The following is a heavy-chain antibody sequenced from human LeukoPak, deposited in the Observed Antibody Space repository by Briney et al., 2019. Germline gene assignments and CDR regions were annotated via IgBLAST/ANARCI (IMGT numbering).Heavy chain of an antibody. D-gene: IGHD3-22*01. CDR2: ISGSGGST. J-gene: IGHJ4*02. CDR3: AKDPRITMIVVVIQGYFDY. V-gene: IGHV3-23*01. Sequence: GGSLRLSCAASGFTFSSYAMSWVRQAPGKGLEWVSAISGSGGSTYYADSVKGRFTISRDNSKNTLYLQMNSLRAEDTAVYYCAKDPRITMIVVVIQGYFDYWGQGTLVTVSS. CDR1: GFTFSSYA.